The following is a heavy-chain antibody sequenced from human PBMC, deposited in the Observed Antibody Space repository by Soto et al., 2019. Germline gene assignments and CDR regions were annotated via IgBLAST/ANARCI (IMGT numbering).Heavy chain of an antibody. CDR3: ARGDYYDSSGPFSDAFDI. CDR1: GFTFTSYN. Sequence: PGGSLRLSCAASGFTFTSYNMNWVRQAPGKGLEWVANIKTDGSQKWYVDSVKGRFTISRDNAKNSLYLQMNSLRAEDTAVYYCARGDYYDSSGPFSDAFDIWGQGTMVTVSS. J-gene: IGHJ3*02. D-gene: IGHD3-22*01. CDR2: IKTDGSQK. V-gene: IGHV3-7*04.